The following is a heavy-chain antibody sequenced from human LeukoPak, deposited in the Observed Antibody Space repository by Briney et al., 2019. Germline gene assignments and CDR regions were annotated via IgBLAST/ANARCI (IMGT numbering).Heavy chain of an antibody. D-gene: IGHD1-7*01. CDR2: IYYSGST. Sequence: SETLSLTCAAYGGAFSGYYWSWIRQPPGKGLEWIGSIYYSGSTYYNPSLKSRVTISVDTSKNQFSLKLSSVTAADTAVYYCARDRQLELPYYYYYYYMDVWGKGTTVTVSS. CDR1: GGAFSGYY. J-gene: IGHJ6*03. V-gene: IGHV4-34*01. CDR3: ARDRQLELPYYYYYYYMDV.